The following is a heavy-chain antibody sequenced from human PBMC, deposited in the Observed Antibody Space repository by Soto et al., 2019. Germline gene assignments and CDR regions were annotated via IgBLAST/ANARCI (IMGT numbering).Heavy chain of an antibody. CDR1: GFTFSDYY. CDR2: ISSSSSYT. V-gene: IGHV3-11*06. CDR3: ARGGAYCCGDCYSGSDY. Sequence: GGSLRLSCAASGFTFSDYYMSWIRQAPGKGLEWVSYISSSSSYTNYADSVKGRFTISRDNAKNSLYLQMNSLRAEDTAVYYCARGGAYCCGDCYSGSDYWGQGTLVTVSS. J-gene: IGHJ4*02. D-gene: IGHD2-21*02.